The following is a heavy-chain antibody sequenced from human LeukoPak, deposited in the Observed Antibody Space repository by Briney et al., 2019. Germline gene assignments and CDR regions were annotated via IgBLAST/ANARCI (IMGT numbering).Heavy chain of an antibody. CDR2: IYHSGST. D-gene: IGHD6-13*01. V-gene: IGHV4-30-2*01. Sequence: SQTLSLTCTVSGGSISSGGFYWSWIRQPPGKGLEWIGYIYHSGSTYYNPSLKSRVTISVDRSKNQFSLKLSSVTAADTAVYYCARTGIAAAGPLDYWGQGTLVTVSS. CDR3: ARTGIAAAGPLDY. CDR1: GGSISSGGFY. J-gene: IGHJ4*02.